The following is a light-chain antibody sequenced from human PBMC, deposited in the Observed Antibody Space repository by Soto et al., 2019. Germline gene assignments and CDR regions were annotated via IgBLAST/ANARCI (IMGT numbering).Light chain of an antibody. CDR2: ANN. Sequence: TQPPLVPSAPGQKVTISCSGTSANIGGNSVSCCQELPATTPTLLIYANNIRPSGVPGRFSGSKSGTSASLAITGLQAEDEADYYCQSYDSSLSGYVFGTGTKVTVL. CDR3: QSYDSSLSGYV. J-gene: IGLJ1*01. CDR1: SANIGGNS. V-gene: IGLV1-40*01.